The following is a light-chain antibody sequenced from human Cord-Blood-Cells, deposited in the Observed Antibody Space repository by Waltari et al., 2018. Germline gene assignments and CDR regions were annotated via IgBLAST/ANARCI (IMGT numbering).Light chain of an antibody. J-gene: IGKJ4*01. CDR3: QQRSNWPPLT. V-gene: IGKV3-11*01. CDR2: DAS. CDR1: QSVSSY. Sequence: EIVLTQSPATLSLSQVERATLFCRTSQSVSSYLAWYQQNTVQAPRLLIYDASNRATGIPARFSGSGSGTDVTLTISSLEPEDFAVYYCQQRSNWPPLTFGGGTKVEIK.